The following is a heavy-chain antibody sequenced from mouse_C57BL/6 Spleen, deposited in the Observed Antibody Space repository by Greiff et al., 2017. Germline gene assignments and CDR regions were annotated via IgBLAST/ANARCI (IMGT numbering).Heavy chain of an antibody. D-gene: IGHD1-1*01. CDR3: ARSAYGSSYVSLDY. Sequence: QVQLKQPGTELVKPGASVKLSCKASGYTFTSYWMHWVKQRPGQGLEWIGNINPSNGGTNYNEKFKSKATLTVDKSSSTAYRQLSSLTSDDSAVDYCARSAYGSSYVSLDYWGQGTTLTVSS. J-gene: IGHJ2*01. CDR2: INPSNGGT. V-gene: IGHV1-53*01. CDR1: GYTFTSYW.